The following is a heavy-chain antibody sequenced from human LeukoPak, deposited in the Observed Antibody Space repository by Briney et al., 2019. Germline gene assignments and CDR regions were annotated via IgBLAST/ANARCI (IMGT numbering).Heavy chain of an antibody. V-gene: IGHV1-46*01. CDR3: ARAEGYSYGPNDAFDI. J-gene: IGHJ3*02. D-gene: IGHD5-18*01. Sequence: ASVKVSCKASGYTFTSYYMHWVRQAPGQGLEWMGIINPSGGSTSYAQKFQGRVTMTRDTSTSTVYMELRSLRSDDTAVYYCARAEGYSYGPNDAFDIWGQGTMVTVSS. CDR1: GYTFTSYY. CDR2: INPSGGST.